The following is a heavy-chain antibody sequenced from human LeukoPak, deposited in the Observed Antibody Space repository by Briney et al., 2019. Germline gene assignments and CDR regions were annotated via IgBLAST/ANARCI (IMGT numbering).Heavy chain of an antibody. CDR3: ARDISSSTRAFDI. Sequence: GVSLRLSCAASGFTLSTYEMTWVRQAPGKGLEWISFITSSGSPTFYADSVKGRFTIFRDTAKNSLFLQMNHLRGEDTAVYYCARDISSSTRAFDIWGQGTMVTVS. CDR2: ITSSGSPT. V-gene: IGHV3-48*03. CDR1: GFTLSTYE. J-gene: IGHJ3*02. D-gene: IGHD2-15*01.